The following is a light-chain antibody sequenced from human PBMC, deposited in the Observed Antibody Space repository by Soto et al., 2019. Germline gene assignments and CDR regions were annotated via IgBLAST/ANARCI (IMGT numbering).Light chain of an antibody. CDR2: DVS. J-gene: IGLJ2*01. Sequence: QSALTQPASVSGSPGQSITISCTGTRSDVGGYNYVSWYQQHPGKAPKLMIYDVSNRPSGVSNRFSGSKSGNTASLTISGLQAEDEADYYCSSYTSSSPPVVFGGGTKLTFL. CDR1: RSDVGGYNY. CDR3: SSYTSSSPPVV. V-gene: IGLV2-14*01.